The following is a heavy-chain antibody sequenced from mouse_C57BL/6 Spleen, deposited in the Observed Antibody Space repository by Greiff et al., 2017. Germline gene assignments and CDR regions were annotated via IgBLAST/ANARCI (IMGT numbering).Heavy chain of an antibody. J-gene: IGHJ1*03. Sequence: QVQLQQPGAELVKPGASVKLSCKASGYTFTSYWMHWVKQRPGQGLEWIGMIHPNSGSTNYNEKFKSKATLTVDKSSSTAYMQLSSLTSEDSAVYYCARYTTVVAERYFDVWGTGTTVTVSS. CDR2: IHPNSGST. CDR1: GYTFTSYW. V-gene: IGHV1-64*01. CDR3: ARYTTVVAERYFDV. D-gene: IGHD1-1*01.